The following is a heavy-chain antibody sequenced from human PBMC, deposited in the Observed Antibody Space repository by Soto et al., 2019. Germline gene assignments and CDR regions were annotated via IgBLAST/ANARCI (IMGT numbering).Heavy chain of an antibody. CDR3: ARGGESGQYPLPYYFDY. CDR2: IYYSGST. V-gene: IGHV4-31*03. D-gene: IGHD1-26*01. J-gene: IGHJ4*02. Sequence: QVQLQESGPGLVKPSQTLSLTCTVSGGSISSGGYYWSWIRQHPGKGLEWIGYIYYSGSTYYNPSLKSRATISVDTSKNQFSLKQSAVTAADTAVYYCARGGESGQYPLPYYFDYWGQGTLVTVSS. CDR1: GGSISSGGYY.